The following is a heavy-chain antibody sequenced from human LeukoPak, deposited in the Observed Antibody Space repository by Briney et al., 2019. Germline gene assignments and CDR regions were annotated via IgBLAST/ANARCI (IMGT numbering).Heavy chain of an antibody. Sequence: SGTLSLTCTVSGGSISSINYFWTWVRQPPGKGLEWIGYIYYSGSACYNPPLAGRVAISLDTSKNQFSLKLHSVTAADTAVYYCARDSYYDLLTGYYPYYYYGMDVWGQGTTVTVSS. D-gene: IGHD3-9*01. CDR2: IYYSGSA. CDR1: GGSISSINYF. CDR3: ARDSYYDLLTGYYPYYYYGMDV. J-gene: IGHJ6*02. V-gene: IGHV4-30-4*01.